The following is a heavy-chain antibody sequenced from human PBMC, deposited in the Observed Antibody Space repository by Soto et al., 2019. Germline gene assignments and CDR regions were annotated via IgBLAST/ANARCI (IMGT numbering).Heavy chain of an antibody. D-gene: IGHD2-8*01. Sequence: SETLSLTCAVSGASVGSGGYSWSWIRQPPGKGLEWIGYIYHGVSTDYNPSLKSRVTISVDSSKNLFSLSLCSVTAADTAVYSCASSGYCSNGVCYTLFDPWGQRSLVTVSS. CDR2: IYHGVST. V-gene: IGHV4-30-2*01. CDR1: GASVGSGGYS. J-gene: IGHJ5*02. CDR3: ASSGYCSNGVCYTLFDP.